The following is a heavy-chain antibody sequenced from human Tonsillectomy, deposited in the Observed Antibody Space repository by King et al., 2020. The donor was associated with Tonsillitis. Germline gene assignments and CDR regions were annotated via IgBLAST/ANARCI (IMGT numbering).Heavy chain of an antibody. CDR1: GFTFSSYA. Sequence: VQLVESGGGVVQPGRSLRLSCAASGFTFSSYAMHWVRQAPGKGLEWVAVISYDGSDKYYADSVKGRFTISRDNSKNTVYLQMNSLRAEDTAVHYCARSCYYDSTGNSPGGCAFDIWGQGTMVTVSS. D-gene: IGHD3-22*01. CDR3: ARSCYYDSTGNSPGGCAFDI. CDR2: ISYDGSDK. V-gene: IGHV3-30*01. J-gene: IGHJ3*02.